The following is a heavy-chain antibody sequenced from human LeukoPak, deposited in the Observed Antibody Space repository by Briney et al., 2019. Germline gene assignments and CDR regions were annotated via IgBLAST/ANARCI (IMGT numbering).Heavy chain of an antibody. CDR1: GFTFSSYG. CDR3: AREGLHWFGESTIPLNYYYYYMDV. D-gene: IGHD3-10*01. J-gene: IGHJ6*03. V-gene: IGHV3-30*03. CDR2: ISYDGSNK. Sequence: PGGSLRLSCAASGFTFSSYGMHWVRQAPGKGLEWVAVISYDGSNKYYADSVKGRFTISRDNSKNTLYLQMNSLRAEDTAVYYCAREGLHWFGESTIPLNYYYYYMDVWGKGTTVTVSS.